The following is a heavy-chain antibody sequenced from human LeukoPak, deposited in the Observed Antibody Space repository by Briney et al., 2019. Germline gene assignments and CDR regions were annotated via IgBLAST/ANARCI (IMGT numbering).Heavy chain of an antibody. J-gene: IGHJ3*02. Sequence: PGGSLRLSCAASGFTFSSYGMHWVRQAPGKGLEWVAVISYDGSNKYYADSVKGRFTISRDNSKNTLYLQMNSLRAQDTAVYYCAKFGFRTNCSGGSCYANDAFDIWGQGTMVTVSS. CDR3: AKFGFRTNCSGGSCYANDAFDI. D-gene: IGHD2-15*01. V-gene: IGHV3-30*18. CDR2: ISYDGSNK. CDR1: GFTFSSYG.